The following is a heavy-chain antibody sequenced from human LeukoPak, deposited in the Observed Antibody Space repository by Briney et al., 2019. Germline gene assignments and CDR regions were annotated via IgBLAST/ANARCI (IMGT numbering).Heavy chain of an antibody. CDR2: IKNKDEGEKT. CDR1: GFSFTNVW. Sequence: GGSLRLSCAVSGFSFTNVWMNWVRQAPGKGLEWVGRIKNKDEGEKTDYAAPVKGRFTISRDDSKATLFLQMNSLKMEDTAIYYCTTGIDYGGGYWGQGTLVTVSS. V-gene: IGHV3-15*07. D-gene: IGHD3-16*01. J-gene: IGHJ4*02. CDR3: TTGIDYGGGY.